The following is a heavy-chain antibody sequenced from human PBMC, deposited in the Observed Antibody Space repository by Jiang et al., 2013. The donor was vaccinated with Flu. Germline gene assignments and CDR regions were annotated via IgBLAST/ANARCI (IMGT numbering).Heavy chain of an antibody. CDR1: GYTFTSYA. J-gene: IGHJ4*02. D-gene: IGHD6-19*01. Sequence: SGAEVKKPGASVKVSCKASGYTFTSYAMHWVRQAPGQRLEWMGRINAGNGNTKYSQKFQGRVTLTRDTSASTAYMELSSLRSEDTAVYYCARELAVAGTWDYWGQGTLVTVSS. CDR3: ARELAVAGTWDY. V-gene: IGHV1-3*01. CDR2: INAGNGNT.